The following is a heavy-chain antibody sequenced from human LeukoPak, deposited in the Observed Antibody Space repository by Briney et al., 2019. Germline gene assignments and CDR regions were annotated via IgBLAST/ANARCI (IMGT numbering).Heavy chain of an antibody. V-gene: IGHV3-30*18. D-gene: IGHD2-2*01. CDR2: ISYDGSNK. CDR1: GFTFSSYG. J-gene: IGHJ4*02. CDR3: VKESASVVVPACFDY. Sequence: GGSLRLSCAASGFTFSSYGMHWVRQAPGKGLEWVAVISYDGSNKYYADSVKGRFTISRDNSKNTLYLQMNSLRAEDTAVYYCVKESASVVVPACFDYWGQGTLVTVSS.